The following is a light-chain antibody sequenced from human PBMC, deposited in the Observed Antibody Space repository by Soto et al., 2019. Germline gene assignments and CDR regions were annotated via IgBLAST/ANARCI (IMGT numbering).Light chain of an antibody. Sequence: DIQMTQSPSSLSASVGDRVTITCRASQSISDELAWYQNKPGKAPKRLIYAASSLQSGVPSRFSGSASGTEFTLTISSRQPEDFATYYCLQHNNYPPLTFGGGTKVEIK. V-gene: IGKV1-17*01. CDR1: QSISDE. J-gene: IGKJ4*02. CDR2: AAS. CDR3: LQHNNYPPLT.